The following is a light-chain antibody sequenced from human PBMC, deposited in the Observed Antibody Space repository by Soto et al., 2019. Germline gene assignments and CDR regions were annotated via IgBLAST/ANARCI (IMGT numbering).Light chain of an antibody. Sequence: QAVVTQSPSASASLGASVKLTCTLSSGYSTNAIAWHQQQSEKGPRFLMKINYDGTHCKGDGFFDRFSGSSSGAERHLSISSLQSEDEADYYCQSLGTGIQVFGGGTKLTVL. CDR1: SGYSTNA. J-gene: IGLJ3*02. CDR2: INYDGTH. CDR3: QSLGTGIQV. V-gene: IGLV4-69*01.